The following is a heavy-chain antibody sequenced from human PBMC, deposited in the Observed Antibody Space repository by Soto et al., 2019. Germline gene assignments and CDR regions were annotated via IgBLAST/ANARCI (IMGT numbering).Heavy chain of an antibody. CDR1: GGSISGYY. V-gene: IGHV4-59*08. CDR3: ARLLRYFDWSIDY. D-gene: IGHD3-9*01. CDR2: IYYSGST. Sequence: SETLCLTCTVAGGSISGYYWSWIRQTPGKGLEWIGYIYYSGSTNYNPSLKSRVTISVDTSKNQFSLKLSSVTAADTAVYYCARLLRYFDWSIDYWGQGTLVTVSS. J-gene: IGHJ4*02.